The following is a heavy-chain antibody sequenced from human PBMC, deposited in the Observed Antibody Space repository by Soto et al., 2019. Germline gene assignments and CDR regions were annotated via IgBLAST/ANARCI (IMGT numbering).Heavy chain of an antibody. V-gene: IGHV1-3*01. CDR1: GYTFTSYA. CDR3: AKAAPPGSYYCYGMDV. Sequence: QVQLVQSGAEVKKPGASVKVSCKASGYTFTSYAMHWVRQAPGQRLEWMGWINAGNGNTKYSQQFQGRVTITRDTSAGTGYMELSSLRSEDTAVYYCAKAAPPGSYYCYGMDVWGQGTTVSVSS. J-gene: IGHJ6*02. D-gene: IGHD6-6*01. CDR2: INAGNGNT.